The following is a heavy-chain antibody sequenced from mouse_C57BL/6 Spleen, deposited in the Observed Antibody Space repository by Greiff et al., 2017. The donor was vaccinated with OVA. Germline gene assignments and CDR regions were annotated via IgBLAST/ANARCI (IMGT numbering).Heavy chain of an antibody. D-gene: IGHD2-3*01. Sequence: QVQLQQSGPELVKPGASVKISCKASGYAFSSSWMNWVKQRPGKGLEWIGRIYPGDGDTNYNGKFKGKATLTADKSSSTAYMQLSSLTSEDSAVYFCARGWLLLAYWGQGTLVTVSA. CDR1: GYAFSSSW. J-gene: IGHJ3*01. CDR3: ARGWLLLAY. V-gene: IGHV1-82*01. CDR2: IYPGDGDT.